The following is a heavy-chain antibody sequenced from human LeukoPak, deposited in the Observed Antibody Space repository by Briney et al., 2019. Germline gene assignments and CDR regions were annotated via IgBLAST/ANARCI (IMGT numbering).Heavy chain of an antibody. CDR2: IIPIFGTA. D-gene: IGHD6-13*01. CDR1: GGTFISYA. Sequence: SVQVSYKASGGTFISYAISWVRQAPGQGLEWMGGIIPIFGTANYAQKFQGRVTITADESTSTAYMELSSLRSEDTAVYYCARTGYSSSWYTSYYYYYGMDVWGQGTTVTVSS. J-gene: IGHJ6*02. CDR3: ARTGYSSSWYTSYYYYYGMDV. V-gene: IGHV1-69*13.